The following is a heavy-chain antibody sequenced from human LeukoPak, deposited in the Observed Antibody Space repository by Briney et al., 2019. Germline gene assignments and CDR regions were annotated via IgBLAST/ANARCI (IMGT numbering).Heavy chain of an antibody. CDR2: IRSKAYGGTT. CDR1: GFTFGDYA. J-gene: IGHJ6*02. V-gene: IGHV3-49*04. Sequence: GESLTLSCTASGFTFGDYAMSWVSQAPGKGLEWVGFIRSKAYGGTTEYAASVKGRFTISRDDSKSIAYLQMNSLKTEDTAVYYCTRPTNSDYPHYYYYYGMDVWGQGTTVTVSS. CDR3: TRPTNSDYPHYYYYYGMDV. D-gene: IGHD4/OR15-4a*01.